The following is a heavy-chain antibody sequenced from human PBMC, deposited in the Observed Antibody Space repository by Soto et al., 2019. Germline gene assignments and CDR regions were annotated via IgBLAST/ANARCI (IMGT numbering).Heavy chain of an antibody. CDR3: AREKITMIVAPDYYGMDV. D-gene: IGHD3-22*01. V-gene: IGHV3-33*01. CDR1: GFTFSSHG. CDR2: IWYDGSNK. J-gene: IGHJ6*02. Sequence: GGSLRLSCAASGFTFSSHGMHWVRQAPGKGLEWVAVIWYDGSNKYYADSVKGRFTISRDNSKNTLYLQMNSLRAEDTAVYYCAREKITMIVAPDYYGMDVWGQGTTVTVSS.